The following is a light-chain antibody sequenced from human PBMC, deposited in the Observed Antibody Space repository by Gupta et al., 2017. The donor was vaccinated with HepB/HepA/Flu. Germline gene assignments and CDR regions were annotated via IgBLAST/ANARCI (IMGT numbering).Light chain of an antibody. Sequence: QSVLTQPPSASGTPGQRVTISCSGSRSNIGSNTVNWYQQFPGTAPKLLIYSNNQRPSGVPDRCSGSKSGTSVSLAISGLQSEEEADYYCAAWDDSLNGVLFGGGTKLTVL. CDR1: RSNIGSNT. V-gene: IGLV1-44*01. CDR2: SNN. CDR3: AAWDDSLNGVL. J-gene: IGLJ2*01.